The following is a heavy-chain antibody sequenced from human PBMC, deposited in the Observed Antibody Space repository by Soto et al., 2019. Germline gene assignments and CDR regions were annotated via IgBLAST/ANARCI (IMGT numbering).Heavy chain of an antibody. CDR2: INHSGST. J-gene: IGHJ5*02. V-gene: IGHV4-34*01. CDR3: ARGGSHYYYFWSGSRRWFAP. D-gene: IGHD3-3*01. Sequence: QVQLQQWGAGLLKPSETLSLTCAVYGWSFSGYYWRWIRQPPGKGLEWIGEINHSGSTNYNPSLKSRVTTSVDTSKNQFSLKLSSVTAADTAVYYCARGGSHYYYFWSGSRRWFAPWGQGTLVTVS. CDR1: GWSFSGYY.